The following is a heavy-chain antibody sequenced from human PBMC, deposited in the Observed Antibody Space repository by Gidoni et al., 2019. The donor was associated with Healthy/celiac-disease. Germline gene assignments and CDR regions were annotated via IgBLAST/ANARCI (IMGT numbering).Heavy chain of an antibody. Sequence: QVKLVQSGAEVKKPGSSVKVSCRASGGTFSSYTISWVRQAPGQGLEWMGRIIPILGIANYAQKFQGRVTITADKSTSTAYMELSSLRSEDTAVYYCARDFGGYCSSTSCYQDDYWGQGTLVTVSS. CDR3: ARDFGGYCSSTSCYQDDY. D-gene: IGHD2-2*01. J-gene: IGHJ4*02. CDR1: GGTFSSYT. CDR2: IIPILGIA. V-gene: IGHV1-69*08.